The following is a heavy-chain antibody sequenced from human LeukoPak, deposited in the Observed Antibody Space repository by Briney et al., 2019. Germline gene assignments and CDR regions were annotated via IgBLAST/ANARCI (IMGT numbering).Heavy chain of an antibody. CDR3: ARNLSADFSNRHHKWFDP. V-gene: IGHV4-38-2*01. D-gene: IGHD2-8*01. CDR2: IYHSGST. Sequence: SETLSLTCGVSGHSMISDYYWGWIRQPPGKGLEWIGSIYHSGSTHYNPSLKSRVTISVDTSKNQFSLKLSSVTASDTAIYYCARNLSADFSNRHHKWFDPWGQGTLVTVSS. CDR1: GHSMISDYY. J-gene: IGHJ5*02.